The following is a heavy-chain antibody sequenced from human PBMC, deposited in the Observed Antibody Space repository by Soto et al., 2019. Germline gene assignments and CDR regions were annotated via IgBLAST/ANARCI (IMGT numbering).Heavy chain of an antibody. CDR2: IYHSGST. CDR1: GGSITRGGYY. J-gene: IGHJ6*02. CDR3: ARDGYSSGWYSFGYHYDGMAV. D-gene: IGHD6-19*01. Sequence: SETLSLTCSVSGGSITRGGYYCTWIRQHPGKGLEWIGYIYHSGSTVYNPSLKSRVTISPDTSWTQFSLKLSSVTAADTAVYYCARDGYSSGWYSFGYHYDGMAVWAQRTTVIGS. V-gene: IGHV4-31*03.